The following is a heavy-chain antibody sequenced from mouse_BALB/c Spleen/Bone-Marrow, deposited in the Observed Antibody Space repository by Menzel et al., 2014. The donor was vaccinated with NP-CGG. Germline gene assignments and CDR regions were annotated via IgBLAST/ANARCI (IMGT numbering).Heavy chain of an antibody. J-gene: IGHJ2*01. CDR2: ISSGSSTT. Sequence: DVQLVESGGGLVQPGGSRKLSCAASGFTFSSFGMHWVRQAPEKGLEWVAYISSGSSTTYYADTVKGRFTISRDNPKNTLFLQMTSLRSEDTAMYYCARDVPLYDVGYFDYWGQGTTLTVSS. D-gene: IGHD2-14*01. CDR3: ARDVPLYDVGYFDY. CDR1: GFTFSSFG. V-gene: IGHV5-17*02.